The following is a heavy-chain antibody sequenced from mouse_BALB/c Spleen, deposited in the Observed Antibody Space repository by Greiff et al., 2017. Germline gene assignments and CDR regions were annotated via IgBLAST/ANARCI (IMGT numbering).Heavy chain of an antibody. CDR2: IDPENGDT. CDR3: NAPAGAMDY. Sequence: EVQLQESGAELVRSGASVKLSCTASGFNIKDYYMHWVKQRPEQGLEWIGWIDPENGDTEYAPKFQGKATMTADTSSNTAYLQLSSLTSEDTAVYYCNAPAGAMDYWGQGTSVTVSS. V-gene: IGHV14-4*02. J-gene: IGHJ4*01. CDR1: GFNIKDYY.